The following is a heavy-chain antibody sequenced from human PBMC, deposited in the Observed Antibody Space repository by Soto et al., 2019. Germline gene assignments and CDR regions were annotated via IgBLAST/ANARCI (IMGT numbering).Heavy chain of an antibody. CDR3: ARGIGRITIFGVVIRGSWFDP. V-gene: IGHV4-34*01. CDR1: GGSFSGYY. CDR2: INHSGST. D-gene: IGHD3-3*01. Sequence: SETLSLTCAVYGGSFSGYYWSWIRQPPGKGLEWIGEINHSGSTNYNQSLKSRVTISVDTSKNQFSLKLSSVTAADTAVYYCARGIGRITIFGVVIRGSWFDPWGQGTLVTVSS. J-gene: IGHJ5*02.